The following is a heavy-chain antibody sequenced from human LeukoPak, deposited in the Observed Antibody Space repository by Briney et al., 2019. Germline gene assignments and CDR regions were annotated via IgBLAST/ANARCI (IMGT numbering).Heavy chain of an antibody. J-gene: IGHJ4*02. V-gene: IGHV3-21*01. CDR3: ARDREGYQLLSQMGYYFDY. D-gene: IGHD2-2*01. CDR2: ISSSSSYI. CDR1: GFTFSSYS. Sequence: KPGGSLRLSCAASGFTFSSYSMNWVRQAPGKGLEWVSSISSSSSYIYYADSVKGRFTISRDNAKNSLYLQMNSLRAEDTAVYYCARDREGYQLLSQMGYYFDYWGQGTLVTVSS.